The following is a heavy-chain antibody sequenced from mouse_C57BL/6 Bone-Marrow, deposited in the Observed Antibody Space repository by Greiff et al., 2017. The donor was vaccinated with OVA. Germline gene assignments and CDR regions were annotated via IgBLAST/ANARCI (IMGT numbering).Heavy chain of an antibody. V-gene: IGHV5-16*01. CDR3: ARGPLMVTEYYFVY. D-gene: IGHD2-2*01. CDR2: INYDGSST. J-gene: IGHJ2*01. Sequence: EVKLMESEGGLVQPGSSMKLSCTASGFTFSDYYMAWVRQVPEKGLEWVANINYDGSSTYYLDSLKSRFIISRDNAKNILYLQMSSLKSEDTATYYCARGPLMVTEYYFVYWGQGTTLTISS. CDR1: GFTFSDYY.